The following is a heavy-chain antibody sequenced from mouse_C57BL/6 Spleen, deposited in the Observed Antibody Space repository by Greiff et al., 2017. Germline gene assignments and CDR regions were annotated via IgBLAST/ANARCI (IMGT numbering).Heavy chain of an antibody. J-gene: IGHJ1*03. D-gene: IGHD1-2*01. CDR1: GFTFSDYG. V-gene: IGHV5-17*01. CDR3: ARGGVLRRRYWYFDV. Sequence: EVKLMESGGGLVKPGGSLKLSCAASGFTFSDYGMHWVRQAPEKGLEWVAYISSGSSTIYYADTVKGRFTISRDNAKNTLFLQMTSLRSEDTAMYYCARGGVLRRRYWYFDVWGKGTTVTVSS. CDR2: ISSGSSTI.